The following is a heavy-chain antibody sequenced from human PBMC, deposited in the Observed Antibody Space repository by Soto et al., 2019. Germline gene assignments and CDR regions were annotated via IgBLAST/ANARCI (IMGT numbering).Heavy chain of an antibody. D-gene: IGHD3-22*01. CDR1: GYTFTSYG. J-gene: IGHJ4*02. Sequence: QVQLVQSGAEVKKPGASVKVSCKTSGYTFTSYGISWVRQAPGQGLEWMGWISAYNGNTNYAQKRQGRVTMTTDASTSTAYMELRSLRSDDTAVYYCASSAIGSGSPILDYWGQGTLVTVSS. CDR2: ISAYNGNT. CDR3: ASSAIGSGSPILDY. V-gene: IGHV1-18*01.